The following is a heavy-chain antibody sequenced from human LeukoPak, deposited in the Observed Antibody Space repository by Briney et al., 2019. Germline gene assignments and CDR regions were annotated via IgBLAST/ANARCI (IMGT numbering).Heavy chain of an antibody. J-gene: IGHJ3*02. D-gene: IGHD3-22*01. CDR1: GYTFTSYY. Sequence: ASVKVSCKASGYTFTSYYMHWVRQAPGQGLEWMGTINPSGGSTSYAQEFQGRVTMTRDTSTSTVYMELSSLRSEDTAVYYCARVRGPLEDSDAFDIWGQGTMVTVSS. CDR3: ARVRGPLEDSDAFDI. V-gene: IGHV1-46*01. CDR2: INPSGGST.